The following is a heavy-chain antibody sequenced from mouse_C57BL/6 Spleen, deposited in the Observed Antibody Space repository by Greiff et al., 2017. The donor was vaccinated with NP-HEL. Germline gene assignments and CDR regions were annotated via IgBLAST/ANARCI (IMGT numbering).Heavy chain of an antibody. CDR2: IHPNSGST. CDR3: ALRGDCDY. CDR1: GYTFTSYW. Sequence: VQLQESGAELVKPGASVKLSCKASGYTFTSYWMHWVKQRPGQGLEWIGMIHPNSGSTNYNEKFKSKATLTVDKSSSTAYMQRSSLTSEDSAVYYCALRGDCDYWGQGTTLTVSS. J-gene: IGHJ2*01. V-gene: IGHV1-64*01.